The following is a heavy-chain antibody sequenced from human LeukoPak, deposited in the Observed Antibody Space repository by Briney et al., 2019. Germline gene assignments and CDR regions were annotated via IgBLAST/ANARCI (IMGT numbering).Heavy chain of an antibody. CDR2: INHSGST. V-gene: IGHV4-34*01. CDR3: ARGTHDTQNKPVGATDFDY. D-gene: IGHD1-26*01. CDR1: GGSFSGYY. Sequence: SETLSLTCAVSGGSFSGYYWSWIRHPPGKGLEWIGEINHSGSTNYNPSLKSRVTISVDTSKNQFSLKLSSVTAADTAVYYCARGTHDTQNKPVGATDFDYWGQGTLVTVSS. J-gene: IGHJ4*02.